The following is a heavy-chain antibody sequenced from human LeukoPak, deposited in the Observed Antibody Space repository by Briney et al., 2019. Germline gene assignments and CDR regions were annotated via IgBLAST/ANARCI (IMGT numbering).Heavy chain of an antibody. V-gene: IGHV5-51*01. CDR3: ARPQNYYGSGSYVDY. Sequence: GGPMKVSREGSGYSFTSYWSGRVPQMPWKNLEWMGIIYPGDSDTRYSPSFQGQVTISADKSISTAYLQWSSLKASDTAMYYCARPQNYYGSGSYVDYWGQGTLVTVSS. CDR1: GYSFTSYW. J-gene: IGHJ4*02. D-gene: IGHD3-10*01. CDR2: IYPGDSDT.